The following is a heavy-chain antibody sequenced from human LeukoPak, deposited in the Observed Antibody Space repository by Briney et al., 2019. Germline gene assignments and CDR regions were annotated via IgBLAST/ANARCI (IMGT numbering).Heavy chain of an antibody. CDR1: GESISGFY. J-gene: IGHJ4*02. Sequence: PSETLSLTCTVSGESISGFYWTWIRQPPGKGLEWIGYIYYSGSTNYNPSLKSRVTISVDTSKNQFSLKLSSVTAADTAVYYCARGVVIAPQTFDYWGQGTLVIVSS. V-gene: IGHV4-59*01. CDR2: IYYSGST. CDR3: ARGVVIAPQTFDY. D-gene: IGHD2-21*01.